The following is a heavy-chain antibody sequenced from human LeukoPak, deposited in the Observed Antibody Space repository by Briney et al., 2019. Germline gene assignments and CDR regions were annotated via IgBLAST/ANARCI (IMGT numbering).Heavy chain of an antibody. J-gene: IGHJ2*01. CDR2: ISDSGGST. CDR3: AKDRPITIHWYFDL. Sequence: GGSLRLSCAASGFTFSSYAMSWVRQAPGKGLEWVSVISDSGGSTYYADSVKGRFTISRDNSKNTLYLQMNSLRAEYTAVYYCAKDRPITIHWYFDLWGRGTLVTVSS. V-gene: IGHV3-23*01. CDR1: GFTFSSYA. D-gene: IGHD3-9*01.